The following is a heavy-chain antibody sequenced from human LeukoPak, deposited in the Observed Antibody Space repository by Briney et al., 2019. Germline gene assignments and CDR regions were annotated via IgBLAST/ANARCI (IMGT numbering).Heavy chain of an antibody. D-gene: IGHD3-3*01. J-gene: IGHJ4*02. V-gene: IGHV4-61*01. CDR3: ARGTYYDFWSGQPDY. Sequence: SSQTLSLTCAVSGVSISSGSYYWSWIRQPPGKGLEWIGYIYYSGSTNYNPSLKSRVTISVDTSKNQFSLKLSSVTAADTAVYYCARGTYYDFWSGQPDYWGQGTLVTVSS. CDR1: GVSISSGSYY. CDR2: IYYSGST.